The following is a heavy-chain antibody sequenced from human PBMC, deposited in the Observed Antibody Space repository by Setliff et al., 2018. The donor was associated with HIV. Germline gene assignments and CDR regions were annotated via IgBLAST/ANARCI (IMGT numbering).Heavy chain of an antibody. D-gene: IGHD2-2*01. V-gene: IGHV4-61*02. Sequence: PSETLSLTCTVSGGSICSGNYYWSWIRQPAGKGLEWIGRIYSSGSTNYNPSLKSRVTISINTSKNQFSLKLSSVTAADTAVYYCARDRDIVVVPASPQGYYYYMDVWGKGTTVTVSS. CDR3: ARDRDIVVVPASPQGYYYYMDV. CDR1: GGSICSGNYY. CDR2: IYSSGST. J-gene: IGHJ6*03.